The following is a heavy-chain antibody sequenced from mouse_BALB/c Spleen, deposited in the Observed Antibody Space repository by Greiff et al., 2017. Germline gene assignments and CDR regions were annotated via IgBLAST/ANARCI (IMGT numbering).Heavy chain of an antibody. V-gene: IGHV5-17*02. CDR3: ARLGARAAYYYAMDY. D-gene: IGHD3-1*01. CDR1: GFTFSSFG. CDR2: ISSGSSTI. J-gene: IGHJ4*01. Sequence: EVKLMESGGGLVQPGGSRKLSCAASGFTFSSFGMHWVRQAPEKGLEWVAYISSGSSTIYYADTVKGRFTISRDNPKNTLFLQMTSLRSEDTAMYYCARLGARAAYYYAMDYWGQGTSVTVSS.